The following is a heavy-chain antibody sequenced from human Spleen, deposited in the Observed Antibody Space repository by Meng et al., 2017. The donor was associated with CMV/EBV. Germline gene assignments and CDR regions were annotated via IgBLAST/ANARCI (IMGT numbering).Heavy chain of an antibody. J-gene: IGHJ5*02. V-gene: IGHV3-30*04. Sequence: GESLKISCAASGFTFSDYAMHWVCQTPGKGLEWVALISYDATNKNYADSVKGRFTISRDNSNNSLYLQMNSLTAEDTAVYYCASTIVGIDPWGQGTLVTVSS. CDR2: ISYDATNK. CDR1: GFTFSDYA. D-gene: IGHD2-21*01. CDR3: ASTIVGIDP.